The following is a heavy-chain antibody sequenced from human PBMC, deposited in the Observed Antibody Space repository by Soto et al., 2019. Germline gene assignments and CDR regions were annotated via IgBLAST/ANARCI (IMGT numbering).Heavy chain of an antibody. Sequence: EVQLVESGGGVVKPGGSLRLSCAASGFTFSDTWMSLVSQAPGNGLEWVAHIKSKTAGGTTHYAAPVTGRFTISRDDSDNTLYLQMNALTTEDTAMYFCTTYDYVLVYYTDRWAYWGRVTLVTVSS. J-gene: IGHJ4*02. V-gene: IGHV3-15*01. CDR1: GFTFSDTW. D-gene: IGHD3-16*01. CDR2: IKSKTAGGTT. CDR3: TTYDYVLVYYTDRWAY.